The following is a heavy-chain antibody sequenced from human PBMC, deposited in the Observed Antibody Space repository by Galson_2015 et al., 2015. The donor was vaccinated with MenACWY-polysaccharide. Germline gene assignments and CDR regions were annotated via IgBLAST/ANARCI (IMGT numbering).Heavy chain of an antibody. D-gene: IGHD2-2*01. J-gene: IGHJ3*02. V-gene: IGHV3-21*01. CDR2: ISSTSSYI. CDR1: GFTFSGYH. Sequence: SLRLSCAACGFTFSGYHMNWVRQAPGKGLVWVSSISSTSSYIYYAGSVKGRFTISRDSAKNSLSLQMHNLRAQATAVYYSEREREYRLLSDAFDIWGQGTMVTVSS. CDR3: EREREYRLLSDAFDI.